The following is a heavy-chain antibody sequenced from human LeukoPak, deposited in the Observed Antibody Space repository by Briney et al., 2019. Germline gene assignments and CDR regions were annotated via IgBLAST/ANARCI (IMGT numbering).Heavy chain of an antibody. CDR1: GFTFSSYG. J-gene: IGHJ4*02. V-gene: IGHV3-30*18. CDR2: ISYDGSNK. D-gene: IGHD3-3*01. CDR3: AKITIFGVVSSPFDY. Sequence: PGGSLRLSCAASGFTFSSYGMHWVRRAPGKGLEWVAVISYDGSNKYYADSVKGRFTISRDNSKNTLYLQMNSLRAEDTAVYYCAKITIFGVVSSPFDYWGQGTLVTVSP.